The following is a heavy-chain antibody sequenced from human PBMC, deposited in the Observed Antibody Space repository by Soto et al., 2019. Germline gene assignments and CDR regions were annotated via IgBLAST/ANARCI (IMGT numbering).Heavy chain of an antibody. J-gene: IGHJ4*02. V-gene: IGHV3-72*01. Sequence: EVQLVESGGGLVQPGGSLRLSCVVSGFTFSDHYMDWVRQAPGKGLEWVGRIRNKANSYTTVYAASVKGRFTISRDDSKNSMYLQMNSLKIEDPAGYYCVRGPNPRYLVPTWDYWGKGTLVTV. D-gene: IGHD5-12*01. CDR3: VRGPNPRYLVPTWDY. CDR1: GFTFSDHY. CDR2: IRNKANSYTT.